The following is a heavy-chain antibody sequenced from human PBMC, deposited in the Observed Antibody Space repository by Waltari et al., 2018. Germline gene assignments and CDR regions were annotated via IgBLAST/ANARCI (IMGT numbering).Heavy chain of an antibody. CDR2: INHSGST. CDR3: ARGIGSGWPYYYYYYMDV. CDR1: GGSFSGYY. Sequence: QVQLQQWGAGLLKPSETLSLTCAVYGGSFSGYYWIWISTPPGQGLEWIGEINHSGSTNYNPSLKSRVTISVDTSKNQFSLKLSSVTAADTAVYYCARGIGSGWPYYYYYYMDVWGKGTTVTVSS. J-gene: IGHJ6*03. V-gene: IGHV4-34*01. D-gene: IGHD6-19*01.